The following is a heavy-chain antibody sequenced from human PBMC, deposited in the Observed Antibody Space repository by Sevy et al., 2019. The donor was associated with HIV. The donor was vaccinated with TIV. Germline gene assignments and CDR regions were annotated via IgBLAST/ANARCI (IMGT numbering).Heavy chain of an antibody. V-gene: IGHV4-59*01. D-gene: IGHD5-12*01. Sequence: SETLSLTCTVSDGSISSYYSSWIRQPPGKGLEWIGYIYYSGSTNYNPSLKSRVTISVDTSKNQFSLKLSSVTAADTAVYYCARAYSGYDYPYYYYYMDVWGKGTTVTVSS. CDR3: ARAYSGYDYPYYYYYMDV. J-gene: IGHJ6*03. CDR1: DGSISSYY. CDR2: IYYSGST.